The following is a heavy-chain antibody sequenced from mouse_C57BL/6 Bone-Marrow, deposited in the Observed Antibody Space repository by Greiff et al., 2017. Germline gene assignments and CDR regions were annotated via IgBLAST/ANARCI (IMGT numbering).Heavy chain of an antibody. Sequence: VLLKESGAELVRPGSSVKMSCKTSGYTFTSYGINWVKQRPGQGLEWIGYIYIGNGYTEYNEKFKGKATLTSDTSSSTAYMQLSSLTSEDSAIYFCASTSQLEGGDYWGQGTTLTVSS. V-gene: IGHV1-58*01. D-gene: IGHD2-12*01. J-gene: IGHJ2*01. CDR2: IYIGNGYT. CDR3: ASTSQLEGGDY. CDR1: GYTFTSYG.